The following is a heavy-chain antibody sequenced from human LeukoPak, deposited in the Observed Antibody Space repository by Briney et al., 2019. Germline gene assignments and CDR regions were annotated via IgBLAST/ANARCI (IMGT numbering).Heavy chain of an antibody. CDR3: AKDRPKFGELLPDIDY. D-gene: IGHD3-10*01. V-gene: IGHV3-30-3*01. Sequence: GSLRLSCAASGFTFSSYAMHWVRQAPGKGLEWVAVISYDGSNKYYADSVKGRFTISRDNSKNTLYLQMNSLRAEDTAVYYCAKDRPKFGELLPDIDYWGQGTLVTVSS. CDR1: GFTFSSYA. J-gene: IGHJ4*02. CDR2: ISYDGSNK.